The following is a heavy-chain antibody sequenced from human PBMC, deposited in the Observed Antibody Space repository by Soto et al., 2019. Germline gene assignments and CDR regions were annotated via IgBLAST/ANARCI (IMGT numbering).Heavy chain of an antibody. J-gene: IGHJ5*02. D-gene: IGHD3-3*01. CDR1: VGSFKSGSYS. CDR2: VYHTGRT. Sequence: NPSETLSLTCTVSVGSFKSGSYSWSWIRRPPGKGLEWIGYVYHTGRTSYNPSLKSRVSISMDTSKNQFSLNLDSVTAADTAVYYCARDVGLQHDTGYYDFWSGKNNWFDPWGQGILVTVSS. V-gene: IGHV4-61*01. CDR3: ARDVGLQHDTGYYDFWSGKNNWFDP.